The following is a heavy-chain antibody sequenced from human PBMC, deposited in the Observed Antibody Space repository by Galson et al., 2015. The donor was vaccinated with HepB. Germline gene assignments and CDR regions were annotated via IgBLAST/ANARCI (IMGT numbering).Heavy chain of an antibody. D-gene: IGHD3-3*01. V-gene: IGHV4-30-4*01. CDR2: IYYSGST. J-gene: IGHJ6*02. CDR1: GGSISSGDYY. CDR3: ARADVRTLDFWSGYQGGVWGMDV. Sequence: TLSLTCTVSGGSISSGDYYWSWIRQPPGKGLEWIGYIYYSGSTYYNPSLKSRVTISVDTSKNQFSLKLSSVTAADTAVYYCARADVRTLDFWSGYQGGVWGMDVWGQGTTVTVSS.